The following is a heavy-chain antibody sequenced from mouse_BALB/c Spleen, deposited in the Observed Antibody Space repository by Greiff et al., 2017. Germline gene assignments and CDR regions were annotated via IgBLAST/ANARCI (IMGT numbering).Heavy chain of an antibody. V-gene: IGHV2-9*02. CDR1: GFSLTSYG. CDR2: IWAGGST. D-gene: IGHD1-1*01. Sequence: VQLVESGPGLVAPSQSLSITCTVSGFSLTSYGVHWVRQPPGKGLEWLGVIWAGGSTNYNSALMSRLSISKDNSKSQVFLKMNSLQTDDTAMYYCARDKSPYYGYAMDYWGQGTSVTVSS. CDR3: ARDKSPYYGYAMDY. J-gene: IGHJ4*01.